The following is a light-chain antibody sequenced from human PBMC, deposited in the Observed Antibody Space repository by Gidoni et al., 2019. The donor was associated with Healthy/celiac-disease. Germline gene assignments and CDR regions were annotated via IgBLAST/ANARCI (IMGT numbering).Light chain of an antibody. CDR2: GAS. V-gene: IGKV3-20*01. J-gene: IGKJ4*01. CDR3: QQYGSSPLT. Sequence: EIVLTQSPGTLSLSPGERATLSCRASQSVSSSYLAWYQQKPGQAPRLLIYGASSRPTGIPDRFSGSGSGTDFTLTISRLEPEDFAVYYCQQYGSSPLTFXGXTKVEIK. CDR1: QSVSSSY.